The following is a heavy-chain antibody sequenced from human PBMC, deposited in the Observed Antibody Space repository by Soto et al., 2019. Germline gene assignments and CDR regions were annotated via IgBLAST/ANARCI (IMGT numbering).Heavy chain of an antibody. CDR2: MSYDGKND. CDR3: ARDVQGVVASGQY. CDR1: GFTFSNYA. D-gene: IGHD2-15*01. J-gene: IGHJ4*02. V-gene: IGHV3-30*09. Sequence: QVQLVESGGGVVQPGRSLRLSCVASGFTFSNYAIHWVRQAPGKGLEWVAVMSYDGKNDHYADSVKGRFAVSRENSRNTVYLQMNSLRPEDTAVYYCARDVQGVVASGQYWGQGTLVSVSS.